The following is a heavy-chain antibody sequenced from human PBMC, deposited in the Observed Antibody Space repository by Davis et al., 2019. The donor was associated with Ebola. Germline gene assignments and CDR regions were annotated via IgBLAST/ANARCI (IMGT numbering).Heavy chain of an antibody. D-gene: IGHD6-6*01. V-gene: IGHV4-34*01. J-gene: IGHJ5*02. CDR2: INHSGST. CDR3: ARVGRAARPLWRFDP. CDR1: GGSISSYY. Sequence: SETLSLTCTVSGGSISSYYWSWIRQPPGKGLVWIGEINHSGSTNYNPSLKSRVTISVDTSKNQFSLKLSSVTAADTAVYYCARVGRAARPLWRFDPWGQGTLVTVSS.